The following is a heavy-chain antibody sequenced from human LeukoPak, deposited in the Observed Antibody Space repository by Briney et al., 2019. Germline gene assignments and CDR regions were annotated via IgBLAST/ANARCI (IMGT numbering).Heavy chain of an antibody. V-gene: IGHV3-15*01. CDR2: IKSKTDGGTT. CDR1: GFTFSNAW. D-gene: IGHD3-10*01. Sequence: PGGSLRLSYAASGFTFSNAWMSWVRQAPGKGLEWVGRIKSKTDGGTTDYAAPVKGRFTISRDDSKNTLYLQMNSLKTEDTAVYYCTTDRVRITIVRGVLPDYWGQGTLVTVSS. J-gene: IGHJ4*02. CDR3: TTDRVRITIVRGVLPDY.